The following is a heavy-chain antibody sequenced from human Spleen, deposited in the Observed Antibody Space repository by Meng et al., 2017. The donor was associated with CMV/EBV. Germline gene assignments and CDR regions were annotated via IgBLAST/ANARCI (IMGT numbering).Heavy chain of an antibody. J-gene: IGHJ4*02. CDR1: GFTFSSYS. CDR2: IKSRSDGGTS. Sequence: SCAASGFTFSSYSMNWVRQAPGKGLEWVGRIKSRSDGGTSDYAAPVKGRFIISRDDSENTLYLQMNSLKTEDTAVYYCSTHLAAPHYWGRGTLVTVSS. CDR3: STHLAAPHY. V-gene: IGHV3-15*01.